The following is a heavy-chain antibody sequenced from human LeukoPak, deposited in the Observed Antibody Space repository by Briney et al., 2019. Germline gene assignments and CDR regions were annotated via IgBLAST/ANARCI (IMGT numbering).Heavy chain of an antibody. D-gene: IGHD2-15*01. CDR2: IDKKDNLYAT. V-gene: IGHV3-73*01. J-gene: IGHJ5*02. CDR3: TRDRGTYNWFDP. CDR1: GFTFSGSA. Sequence: PGGSLRLSCAASGFTFSGSAVHWVRQSSGKGLEWVGHIDKKDNLYATAYAESVKGRFTISRDDSKDTALLHMDSLKTEDTALYYCTRDRGTYNWFDPWGQGTLVTVSS.